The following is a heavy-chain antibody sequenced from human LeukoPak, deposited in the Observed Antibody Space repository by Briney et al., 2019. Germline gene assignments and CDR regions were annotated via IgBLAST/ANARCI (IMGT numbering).Heavy chain of an antibody. CDR3: ATTGKAARPYY. D-gene: IGHD6-6*01. CDR1: GYTFTSYD. Sequence: AASVKVSCKASGYTFTSYDINWVRQATGQGLEWMGWMNPNSGNTGHAQKFQGRVTMTRNTSISTAYMELSSLRSEDTAVYYCATTGKAARPYYWGQGTLVTVSS. J-gene: IGHJ4*02. V-gene: IGHV1-8*01. CDR2: MNPNSGNT.